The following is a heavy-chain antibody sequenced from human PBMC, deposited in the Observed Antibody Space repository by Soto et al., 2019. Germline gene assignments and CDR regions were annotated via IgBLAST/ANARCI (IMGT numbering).Heavy chain of an antibody. J-gene: IGHJ6*02. V-gene: IGHV1-69*02. CDR1: GGTFSSYT. D-gene: IGHD3-22*01. CDR2: IIPILGIA. CDR3: ATPGDSSGYDYYYGMDV. Sequence: QVQLVQSGAEVKKPGSSVKVSCKASGGTFSSYTISWVRQAPGQGLEWMGRIIPILGIANYAQKFQGRVTITADKSTSTAYMELSSLRSEDTAVYYCATPGDSSGYDYYYGMDVWGQGTTVTVSS.